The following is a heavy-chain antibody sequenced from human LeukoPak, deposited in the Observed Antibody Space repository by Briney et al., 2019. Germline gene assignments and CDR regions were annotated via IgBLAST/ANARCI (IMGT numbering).Heavy chain of an antibody. J-gene: IGHJ6*02. D-gene: IGHD3-16*01. V-gene: IGHV3-7*03. Sequence: GGTLRLSCGASGFTFSSYCITWVRHAPGKGLEWVANIKEDGSDKYYVDSVKGRFTISRDNAKNSLYLQMNSLRAEDTAVYFCARGGGLDVWGQGATVTVSS. CDR2: IKEDGSDK. CDR3: ARGGGLDV. CDR1: GFTFSSYC.